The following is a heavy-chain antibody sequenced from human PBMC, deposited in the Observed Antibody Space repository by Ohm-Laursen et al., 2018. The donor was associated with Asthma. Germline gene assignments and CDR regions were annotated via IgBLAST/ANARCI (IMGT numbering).Heavy chain of an antibody. V-gene: IGHV4-30-2*01. Sequence: SQTLSLTCAVSGGSISSGGYSWSWIRQPPGKGLEWIGYIYHSGSTYYNPSLKSRVTISVDRSKNQFSLKLSSVTAADTAVYYCARGGYYGSGNWFDPWGQGTLVTVSS. CDR3: ARGGYYGSGNWFDP. CDR1: GGSISSGGYS. CDR2: IYHSGST. J-gene: IGHJ5*02. D-gene: IGHD3-10*01.